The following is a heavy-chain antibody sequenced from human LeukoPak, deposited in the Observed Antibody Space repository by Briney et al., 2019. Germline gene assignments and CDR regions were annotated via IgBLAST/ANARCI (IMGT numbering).Heavy chain of an antibody. CDR1: GGTFISYT. CDR2: IIPILGIA. D-gene: IGHD4-17*01. Sequence: SVKVSCKASGGTFISYTISWVRQAPGQGVEWMGRIIPILGIANYAQKFQGRVTITADKSTSTAYMELSSLRSEDTAVYYCARDRVHTVTSHDDAFDIWGQGTMVTVSS. J-gene: IGHJ3*02. CDR3: ARDRVHTVTSHDDAFDI. V-gene: IGHV1-69*04.